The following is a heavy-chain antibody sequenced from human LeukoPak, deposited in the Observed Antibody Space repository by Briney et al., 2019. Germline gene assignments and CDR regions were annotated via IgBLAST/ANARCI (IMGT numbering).Heavy chain of an antibody. D-gene: IGHD6-19*01. Sequence: GGSLRLSCAASGFTFSSYAMSWVRQAPGKGLEWVSAVSGSGGSTYYADSVKGRFTISRDNSKNTLYLQMNSLRAEDTAVYYCARVISGWSYYFDYWGQGTLVTVSS. CDR3: ARVISGWSYYFDY. CDR1: GFTFSSYA. J-gene: IGHJ4*02. CDR2: VSGSGGST. V-gene: IGHV3-23*01.